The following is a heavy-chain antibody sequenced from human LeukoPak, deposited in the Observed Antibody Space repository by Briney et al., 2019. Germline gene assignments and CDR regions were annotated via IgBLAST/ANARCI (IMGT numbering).Heavy chain of an antibody. J-gene: IGHJ6*03. Sequence: TSETLSLTCTVSGYSISSGYYWGWIRQPPGKGLEWIGSIYHSGSTYYNPSLKSRVTISVDTSKNQFSLKLSSVTAADKAVYYCARVPTVTTPRYTNYYYYYMDVWGKGTTVTVSS. D-gene: IGHD4-17*01. CDR3: ARVPTVTTPRYTNYYYYYMDV. V-gene: IGHV4-38-2*02. CDR1: GYSISSGYY. CDR2: IYHSGST.